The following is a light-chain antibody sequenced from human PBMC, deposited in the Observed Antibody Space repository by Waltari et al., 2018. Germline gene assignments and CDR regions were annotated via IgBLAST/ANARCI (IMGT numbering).Light chain of an antibody. CDR3: MIWHGSAAV. CDR1: SGINVGTYR. CDR2: YKSDSDK. V-gene: IGLV5-45*03. Sequence: QAVLTQPSSLSAPPGASASLTCTLRSGINVGTYRIYWYQQKPGSPPQYLLRYKSDSDKQQGSGVPSRFYGSKDVSANAGILLISGLQSEDEADYYCMIWHGSAAVFGGGTQLTVL. J-gene: IGLJ7*01.